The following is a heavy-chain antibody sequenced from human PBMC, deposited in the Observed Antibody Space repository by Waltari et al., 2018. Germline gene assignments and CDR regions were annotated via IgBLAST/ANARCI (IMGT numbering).Heavy chain of an antibody. CDR2: ISPYNGDT. V-gene: IGHV1-18*04. CDR1: GYWFTNYG. CDR3: VRESSGWFAMDV. Sequence: QAQLVQFGPEVKKPGASVRLSCKASGYWFTNYGIGWVRQAPGQGLEWMGWISPYNGDTNYAQNLQGRVTVTADTSTGTAHMDLRSLKSEDTAVYYCVRESSGWFAMDVWGQGTTVTVSS. J-gene: IGHJ6*02. D-gene: IGHD6-19*01.